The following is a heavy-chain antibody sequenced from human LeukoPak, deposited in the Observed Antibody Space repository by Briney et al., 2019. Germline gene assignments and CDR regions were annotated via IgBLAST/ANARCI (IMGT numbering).Heavy chain of an antibody. CDR2: ISSSGSTI. J-gene: IGHJ4*02. V-gene: IGHV3-48*03. CDR3: ARAGSGYEDGFDY. Sequence: PGGSLRLSCAASGFTFSSYEMNWVRQAPGKGLEWVSYISSSGSTIYYADSVKGRFTISRHNAKNSLYLQMNSLRAEDTAVYYCARAGSGYEDGFDYWGQGTLVTVSS. CDR1: GFTFSSYE. D-gene: IGHD5-12*01.